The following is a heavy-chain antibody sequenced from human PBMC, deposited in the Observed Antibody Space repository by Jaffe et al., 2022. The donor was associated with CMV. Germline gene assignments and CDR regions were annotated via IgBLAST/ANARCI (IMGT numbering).Heavy chain of an antibody. D-gene: IGHD2-15*01. CDR2: IIPIFGTA. CDR3: ARTATRGDCSGGSCSKDY. J-gene: IGHJ4*02. V-gene: IGHV1-69*01. CDR1: GGTFSSYA. Sequence: QVQLVQSGAEVKKPGSSVKVSCKASGGTFSSYAISWVRQAPGQGLEWMGGIIPIFGTANYAQKFQGRVTITADESTSTAYMELSSLRSEDTAVYYCARTATRGDCSGGSCSKDYWGQGTLVTVSS.